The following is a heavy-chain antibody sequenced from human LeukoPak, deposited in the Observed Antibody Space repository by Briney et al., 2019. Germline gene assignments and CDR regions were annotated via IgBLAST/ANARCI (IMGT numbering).Heavy chain of an antibody. CDR2: INHSGST. CDR1: GGSFSGYY. V-gene: IGHV4-34*01. J-gene: IGHJ6*03. CDR3: ARVGYSYVINDWSRTGLGAYPTKYYYHMDV. D-gene: IGHD5-18*01. Sequence: PSETLSLTCAVYGGSFSGYYWSWIRQPPGKGLEWIGEINHSGSTNYNPSLKSRVTISGDTSNNQFSLKLSSVTAADTAVCFCARVGYSYVINDWSRTGLGAYPTKYYYHMDVWGKGTTVTVSS.